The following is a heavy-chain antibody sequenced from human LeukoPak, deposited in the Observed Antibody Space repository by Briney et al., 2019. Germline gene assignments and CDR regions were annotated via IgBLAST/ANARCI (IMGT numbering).Heavy chain of an antibody. Sequence: PSQTLSLTCTVSGGSISSGDYYWSWIRQPPGKGLEWIGYIYYSGSTYYNPSLKSRVTMSVDTSNNQFSLKLSSMTAADTAVYFCARGTVTTQYFDYWGQGTLVTVSS. CDR3: ARGTVTTQYFDY. D-gene: IGHD4-17*01. V-gene: IGHV4-30-4*01. J-gene: IGHJ4*02. CDR1: GGSISSGDYY. CDR2: IYYSGST.